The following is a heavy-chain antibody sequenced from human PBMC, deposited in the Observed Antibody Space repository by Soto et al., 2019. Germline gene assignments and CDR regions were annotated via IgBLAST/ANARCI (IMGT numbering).Heavy chain of an antibody. CDR1: GFTFSSHA. V-gene: IGHV3-9*01. D-gene: IGHD3-22*01. Sequence: EVQLLESGGGLVQPGGSLRLSCAASGFTFSSHAMNWVRQAPGKGLEWVSGISWNSGSIGYADSVKGRFTISRDNAKNSLYLQMNSLRAEDTALYYCATPYDSSGYYYPFYYWGQGTLVTVSS. CDR2: ISWNSGSI. J-gene: IGHJ4*02. CDR3: ATPYDSSGYYYPFYY.